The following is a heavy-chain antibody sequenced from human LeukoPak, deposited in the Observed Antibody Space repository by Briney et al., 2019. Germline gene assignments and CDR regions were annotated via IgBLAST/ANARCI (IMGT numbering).Heavy chain of an antibody. Sequence: PSETLSLTCTVSGGSISSYYCSWIRQPPGKGLEWIGYKYYSGSTDYNPSLKSRVAISVDTSKNQFSLKLSSVTAADTAVYYCARVGVVKNLPPDYWGQGTLVTVSS. CDR2: KYYSGST. J-gene: IGHJ4*02. CDR3: ARVGVVKNLPPDY. D-gene: IGHD1-14*01. V-gene: IGHV4-59*01. CDR1: GGSISSYY.